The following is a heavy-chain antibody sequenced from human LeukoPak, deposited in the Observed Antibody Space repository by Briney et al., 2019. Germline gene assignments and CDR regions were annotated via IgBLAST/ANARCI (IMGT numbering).Heavy chain of an antibody. D-gene: IGHD3-3*01. Sequence: GGSLRLSCAASGFTFSSYEMNWVRQAPGKGLEWVSYISSSGSTIYYADSLKGRFTISRDNAKNSLYLQMNSMRAEDTAVYYCARTYPDYDFWSGYYRGAYYFDYWGQGTLVTVSS. CDR3: ARTYPDYDFWSGYYRGAYYFDY. CDR2: ISSSGSTI. V-gene: IGHV3-48*03. CDR1: GFTFSSYE. J-gene: IGHJ4*02.